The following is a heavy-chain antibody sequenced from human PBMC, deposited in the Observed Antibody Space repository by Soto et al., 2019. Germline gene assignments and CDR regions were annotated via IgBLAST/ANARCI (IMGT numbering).Heavy chain of an antibody. D-gene: IGHD3-10*01. Sequence: EVLLVESGGGVVQPGGSLKLSCVASGFVFKDSSMHWVRQASGKGLEWVGRISDRAYNYASAYTASVQGRITIYRDDSTNTAYMQMISLRNEDTDIYYCTRLIIAAEYYWGQGTLVTVSS. CDR1: GFVFKDSS. J-gene: IGHJ4*02. CDR3: TRLIIAAEYY. CDR2: ISDRAYNYAS. V-gene: IGHV3-73*01.